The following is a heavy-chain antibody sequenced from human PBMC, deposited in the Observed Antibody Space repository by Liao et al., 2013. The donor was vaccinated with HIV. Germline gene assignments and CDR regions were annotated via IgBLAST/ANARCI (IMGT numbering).Heavy chain of an antibody. CDR2: INHSGST. CDR3: ARAPTSSWFPPFDY. Sequence: QVQLQQWGAGLLKPSETLSLTCAVYGGSLSSYYWSWIRQPPGKGLEWIGEINHSGSTNYNPSLKSRVTISVDTSKNQFSLKLSSVTAADTAVYYCARAPTSSWFPPFDYWGQGALVTVSS. J-gene: IGHJ4*02. D-gene: IGHD6-13*01. V-gene: IGHV4-34*01. CDR1: GGSLSSYY.